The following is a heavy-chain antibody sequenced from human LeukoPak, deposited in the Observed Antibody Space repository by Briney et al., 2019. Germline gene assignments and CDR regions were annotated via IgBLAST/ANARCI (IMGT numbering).Heavy chain of an antibody. J-gene: IGHJ6*02. V-gene: IGHV1-8*03. CDR1: GYTFTRYD. CDR2: INTKSGMT. D-gene: IGHD3-10*01. CDR3: ARDRYGSGSYYKVDYYGMDV. Sequence: ASVKVSCKASGYTFTRYDINWVRQATGQGLEWMGWINTKSGMTGHAQKFQGRITITKDNSISTVYMELSSLSSDDTAVYYCARDRYGSGSYYKVDYYGMDVWGQGTTVTVSS.